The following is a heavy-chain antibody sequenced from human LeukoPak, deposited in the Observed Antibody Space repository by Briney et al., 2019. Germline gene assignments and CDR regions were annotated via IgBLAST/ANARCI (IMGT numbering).Heavy chain of an antibody. V-gene: IGHV4-59*01. D-gene: IGHD6-19*01. CDR2: IYYSGST. Sequence: PSETLSLTCTVSGGSISSYYWSWIRQPPGKGLEWIGYIYYSGSTNYNPSPKSRVTISVDTSKNQFSLKLSSVTAADTAVYYCARDRGSSGWYDYWGQGTLVTVSS. J-gene: IGHJ4*02. CDR1: GGSISSYY. CDR3: ARDRGSSGWYDY.